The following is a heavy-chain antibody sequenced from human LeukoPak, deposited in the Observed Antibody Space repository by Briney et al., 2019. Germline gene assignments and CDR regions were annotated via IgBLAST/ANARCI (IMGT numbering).Heavy chain of an antibody. CDR3: ARTSSARGFIPIPY. Sequence: PGGSLRLSCAVTGFTFSDYYMGWIRQTPGKGLEWISYISGSGSAIYHADSVKGRFSISRDNAKELLYLQMNSLSVNDTAVYYCARTSSARGFIPIPYWGQGTLVTVSS. CDR1: GFTFSDYY. D-gene: IGHD3-10*01. V-gene: IGHV3-11*01. J-gene: IGHJ4*02. CDR2: ISGSGSAI.